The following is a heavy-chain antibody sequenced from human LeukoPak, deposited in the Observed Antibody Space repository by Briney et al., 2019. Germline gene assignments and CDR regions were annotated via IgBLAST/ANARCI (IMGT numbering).Heavy chain of an antibody. CDR2: INASGGNT. D-gene: IGHD3-9*01. Sequence: PGGSLRLSCAGSGFTFNNFAMSWVRPAPGGGFDWVSDINASGGNTYYTESVKGRFTVSRDNSKNTLYLEMNNLRGGDTAVYYCARDSKVGARYFFDFWGQGARVTVSS. J-gene: IGHJ4*02. V-gene: IGHV3-23*01. CDR1: GFTFNNFA. CDR3: ARDSKVGARYFFDF.